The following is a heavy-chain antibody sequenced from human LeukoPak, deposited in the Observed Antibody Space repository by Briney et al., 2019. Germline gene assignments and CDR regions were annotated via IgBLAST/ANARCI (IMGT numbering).Heavy chain of an antibody. Sequence: ASVKVSCKASGCTFTSYYMHWVRQAPGQGLEWMGIINPSGGSTSYAQKFQGRVTMTRDTSTSTVYMELSSLRSEDTAVYYCARSSGIAVAEGPYYFDYWGQGTLVTVSS. J-gene: IGHJ4*02. CDR3: ARSSGIAVAEGPYYFDY. V-gene: IGHV1-46*01. CDR1: GCTFTSYY. CDR2: INPSGGST. D-gene: IGHD6-19*01.